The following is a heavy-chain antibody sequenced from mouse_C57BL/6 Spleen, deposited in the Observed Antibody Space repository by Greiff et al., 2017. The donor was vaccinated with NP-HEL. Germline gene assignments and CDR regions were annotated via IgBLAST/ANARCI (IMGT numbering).Heavy chain of an antibody. CDR1: GYTFTSYW. D-gene: IGHD2-3*01. V-gene: IGHV1-69*01. CDR2: IDPSDSYN. CDR3: SLYDGYYVGFAY. J-gene: IGHJ3*01. Sequence: QVQLQQPGAELVMPGASVKLSCKASGYTFTSYWMHWVKQRPGQGLEWIGEIDPSDSYNNYNQKFKGKSTLTVDKSSSTAYMQLSSLTSEDSAVYYCSLYDGYYVGFAYWGQGTLVTVSS.